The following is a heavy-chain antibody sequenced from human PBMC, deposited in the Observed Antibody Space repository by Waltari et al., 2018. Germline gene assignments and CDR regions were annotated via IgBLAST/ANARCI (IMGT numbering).Heavy chain of an antibody. V-gene: IGHV4-39*01. CDR1: GGSISSSSYY. J-gene: IGHJ5*01. D-gene: IGHD2-21*02. CDR2: IYYSGST. CDR3: WSCGLHIVVVTDS. Sequence: QLQLQESGPGLVKPSETLSLTCTVSGGSISSSSYYWGWIRQPPGKGLEWIGSIYYSGSTYYNPSLKSRVTISVDTSKNQFSLKLSSVTAADTAVYYCWSCGLHIVVVTDSWGQGTLVTVSS.